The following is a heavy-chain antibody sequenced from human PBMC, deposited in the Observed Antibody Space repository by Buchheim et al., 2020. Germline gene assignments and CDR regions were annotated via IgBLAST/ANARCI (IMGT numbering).Heavy chain of an antibody. Sequence: EVQLVQSGAEVKKPGESLRISCKGSGYSFTSYWISWVRQMPGKGLEWMGRIDPSDSYTNYSPSFQGHVPISADKSNSTAYPQWGSLKASDTARYYCAGGDTAMVTGYYYGMDVWGQGTT. J-gene: IGHJ6*02. V-gene: IGHV5-10-1*01. CDR2: IDPSDSYT. CDR1: GYSFTSYW. D-gene: IGHD5-18*01. CDR3: AGGDTAMVTGYYYGMDV.